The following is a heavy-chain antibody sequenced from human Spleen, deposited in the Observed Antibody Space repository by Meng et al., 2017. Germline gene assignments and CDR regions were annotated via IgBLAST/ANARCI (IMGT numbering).Heavy chain of an antibody. V-gene: IGHV3-30*01. CDR2: ISYDGNNE. D-gene: IGHD6-19*01. J-gene: IGHJ4*02. Sequence: GGSLRLSCAASGFTFNYYDVHWVRQAPGKGLEWLAGISYDGNNEFYADSVKGRFTISRDNSKNMVYLQMNSLRGEDMAVYYCARDASGWYFFDYWGQGTLVTVSS. CDR3: ARDASGWYFFDY. CDR1: GFTFNYYD.